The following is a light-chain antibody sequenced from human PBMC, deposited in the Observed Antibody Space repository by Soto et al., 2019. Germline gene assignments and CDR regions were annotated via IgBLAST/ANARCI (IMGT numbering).Light chain of an antibody. Sequence: EIVLTQSRGTLSLSPGGRATLSCRASQSVSSSYLSWYQQKPCQSLMLLIYGASSRATGITDRFSGSGYGTDFTLTISRLEPEDFEVYYCQQYGSSLSITFGQGTRLEIK. CDR1: QSVSSSY. CDR3: QQYGSSLSIT. J-gene: IGKJ5*01. V-gene: IGKV3-20*01. CDR2: GAS.